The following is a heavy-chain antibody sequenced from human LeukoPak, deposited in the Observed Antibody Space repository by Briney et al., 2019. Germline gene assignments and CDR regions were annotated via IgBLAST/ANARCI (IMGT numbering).Heavy chain of an antibody. J-gene: IGHJ5*02. V-gene: IGHV3-7*01. CDR3: ARQTIVSRRGYKWFDP. CDR1: GFTFSNYW. Sequence: GGSLRLSCTASGFTFSNYWMTWVRQAPGKGLEWVAKIKQDGSEKYYVDSVRGRFTISRDNAKNSLYLQMNTLRAEDTAVYYCARQTIVSRRGYKWFDPWGQGTLVTVSS. CDR2: IKQDGSEK. D-gene: IGHD3-10*01.